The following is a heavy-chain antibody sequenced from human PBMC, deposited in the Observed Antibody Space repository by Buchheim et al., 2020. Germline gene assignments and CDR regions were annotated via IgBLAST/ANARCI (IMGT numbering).Heavy chain of an antibody. D-gene: IGHD5-12*01. CDR2: IKQDGSEK. CDR3: ARSLLGYSGYDYYFDY. V-gene: IGHV3-7*01. Sequence: EVQLVESGGGLVQPGGSLRLSCAASGFTFSSYWMSWVRQAPGQGLEWVANIKQDGSEKYYVDSVKGRFTISRDNAKNSLYLPMNSLRAEDTAVYYCARSLLGYSGYDYYFDYWGQGTL. CDR1: GFTFSSYW. J-gene: IGHJ4*02.